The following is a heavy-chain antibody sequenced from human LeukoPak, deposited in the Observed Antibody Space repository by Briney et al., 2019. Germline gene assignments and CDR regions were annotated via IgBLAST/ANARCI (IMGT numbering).Heavy chain of an antibody. Sequence: SETLSLTCAVYGGSFSGYYWSWIRQPPGKGLEWIGEINHSGSTNYNPSPKSRVTISVDTSKNQFSLKLSSVTAADTALYYCARGRLTTVTTSTDTHPGMDVWGQGITVTVSS. CDR1: GGSFSGYY. CDR2: INHSGST. CDR3: ARGRLTTVTTSTDTHPGMDV. V-gene: IGHV4-34*01. J-gene: IGHJ6*02. D-gene: IGHD4-11*01.